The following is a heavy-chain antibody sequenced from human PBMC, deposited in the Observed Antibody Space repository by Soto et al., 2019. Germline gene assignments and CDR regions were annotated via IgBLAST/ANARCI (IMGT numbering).Heavy chain of an antibody. J-gene: IGHJ6*02. CDR3: ARAPVVATSFYYYAMAV. Sequence: QVQLVQSGAEVKKPRSPVKVSCKASGGTFGTDTVSWVRQAPGQGLEWMGGITPIFGTANYAQTFQGRVTLTADKSTGTAYMELSSLRSDDTATYYCARAPVVATSFYYYAMAVWGPGTSVTVS. CDR2: ITPIFGTA. D-gene: IGHD5-12*01. V-gene: IGHV1-69*06. CDR1: GGTFGTDT.